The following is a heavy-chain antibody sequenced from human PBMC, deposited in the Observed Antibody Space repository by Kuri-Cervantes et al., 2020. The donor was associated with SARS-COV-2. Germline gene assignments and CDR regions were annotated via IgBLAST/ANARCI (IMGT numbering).Heavy chain of an antibody. J-gene: IGHJ2*01. Sequence: SETLSLTCAVYGGSFSGYYWSWIRQPPGKGLEWIGEINHSGSTNYNPSLKGRVTISVDTSKNQFSLKLSSVTAADTAVYYCARVDGDYVDWYFDLWGRGTLVTVSS. V-gene: IGHV4-34*01. D-gene: IGHD4-17*01. CDR2: INHSGST. CDR3: ARVDGDYVDWYFDL. CDR1: GGSFSGYY.